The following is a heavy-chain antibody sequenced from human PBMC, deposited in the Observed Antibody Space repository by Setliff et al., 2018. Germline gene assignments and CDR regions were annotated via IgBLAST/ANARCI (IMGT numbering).Heavy chain of an antibody. Sequence: PGGSLRLSCAASGFTFSSYAMSWVRQAPGKGLEWVSGISGSGGSTNYADSVKGRFTISGDNSKNTLYLQMNSLRAEDTAVYYCARAPSSSSASWFDPWGQGTLVTVSS. CDR2: ISGSGGST. J-gene: IGHJ5*02. D-gene: IGHD6-6*01. V-gene: IGHV3-23*01. CDR1: GFTFSSYA. CDR3: ARAPSSSSASWFDP.